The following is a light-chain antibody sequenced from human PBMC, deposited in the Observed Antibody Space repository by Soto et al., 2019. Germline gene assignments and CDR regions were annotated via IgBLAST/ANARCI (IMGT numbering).Light chain of an antibody. CDR3: QQRSNWPLT. CDR1: QSVSRY. CDR2: DAS. Sequence: EIVLTQSPATLSLSLGERATLSCRASQSVSRYLAWYRQKPGQAPRLLIYDASNRATGIPARFSGSGSGTDFTLTISSLEPEDFAVYYCQQRSNWPLTFGGGTKVEIK. J-gene: IGKJ4*01. V-gene: IGKV3-11*01.